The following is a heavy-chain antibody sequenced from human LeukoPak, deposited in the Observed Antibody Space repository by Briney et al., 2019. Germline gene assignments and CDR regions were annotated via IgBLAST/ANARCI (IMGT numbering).Heavy chain of an antibody. CDR2: INPSGGST. D-gene: IGHD3-3*01. Sequence: GASVKVSCKASGYTFTSYYMHWVRQAPGQGLEWMGIINPSGGSTSYAQKFQGRVTMTRDTSTSTVYMELSSLRSEDTAVYYCARGRYYDFWSGYYRADYYYGMDVRGQGTTVTVSS. V-gene: IGHV1-46*01. CDR1: GYTFTSYY. CDR3: ARGRYYDFWSGYYRADYYYGMDV. J-gene: IGHJ6*02.